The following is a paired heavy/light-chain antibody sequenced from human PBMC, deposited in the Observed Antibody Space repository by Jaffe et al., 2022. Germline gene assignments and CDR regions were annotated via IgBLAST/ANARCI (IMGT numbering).Light chain of an antibody. J-gene: IGKJ3*01. CDR2: KVS. CDR1: QSLVYSDGNTY. V-gene: IGKV2-30*01. CDR3: MQGTHWPPIFT. Sequence: DVVMTQSPLSLPVTLGQPASISCRSSQSLVYSDGNTYLNWFQQRPGQSPRRLIYKVSNRDSGVPDRFSGSGSGTDFTLKISRVEAEDVGVYYCMQGTHWPPIFTFGPGTKVDIK.
Heavy chain of an antibody. CDR1: GFTFSSYA. V-gene: IGHV3-23*01. CDR2: ISGSGGST. CDR3: AKAPTGHCSSTSCQGGGDY. Sequence: EVQLLESGGGLVQPGGSLRLSCAASGFTFSSYAMSWVRQAPGKGLEWVSAISGSGGSTYYADSVKGRFTISRDNSKNTLYLQMNSLRAEDTAVYYCAKAPTGHCSSTSCQGGGDYWGQGTLVTVSS. J-gene: IGHJ4*02. D-gene: IGHD2-2*01.